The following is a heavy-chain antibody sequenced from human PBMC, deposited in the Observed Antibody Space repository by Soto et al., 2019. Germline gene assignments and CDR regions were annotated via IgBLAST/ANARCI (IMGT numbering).Heavy chain of an antibody. CDR1: GFTFSSYA. CDR3: AKVEDIVVVPAAIYAFDI. J-gene: IGHJ3*02. CDR2: ISGSGGST. Sequence: GGFLRLSCAASGFTFSSYAMSWVRQATGKGLEWVSAISGSGGSTYYADSVKGRFTISRDNSKNTLYLQMNSLRAEDTAVYYCAKVEDIVVVPAAIYAFDIWGQGTMVTVSS. V-gene: IGHV3-23*01. D-gene: IGHD2-2*02.